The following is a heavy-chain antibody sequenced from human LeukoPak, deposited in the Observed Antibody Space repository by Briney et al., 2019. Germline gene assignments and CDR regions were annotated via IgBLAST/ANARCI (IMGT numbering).Heavy chain of an antibody. D-gene: IGHD4-17*01. J-gene: IGHJ3*02. CDR1: GFIFSNAW. CDR3: ARLRDDAFDI. CDR2: IKSKTDGGTP. Sequence: GGSLRLSCAASGFIFSNAWMSWVRQAPGKGLEWVGRIKSKTDGGTPDSAAPVKGRFTISRDDSKNTLYLQMNSLKTGDTAVYYCARLRDDAFDIWGQGTMVTVSS. V-gene: IGHV3-15*01.